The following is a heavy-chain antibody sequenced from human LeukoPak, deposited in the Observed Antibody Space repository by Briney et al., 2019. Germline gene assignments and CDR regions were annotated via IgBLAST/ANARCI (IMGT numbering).Heavy chain of an antibody. CDR1: GFTFTDYY. CDR2: IILNNGAT. D-gene: IGHD1-14*01. CDR3: ATDGGNHNFDY. J-gene: IGHJ4*02. Sequence: GASVKVSCKASGFTFTDYYLHWVRQAPGQGLEWMGRIILNNGATNYAQKFQGGVTLTRDTSVSTAYMELSRQTSDDTAVYYCATDGGNHNFDYWGQGTLVTVSS. V-gene: IGHV1-2*06.